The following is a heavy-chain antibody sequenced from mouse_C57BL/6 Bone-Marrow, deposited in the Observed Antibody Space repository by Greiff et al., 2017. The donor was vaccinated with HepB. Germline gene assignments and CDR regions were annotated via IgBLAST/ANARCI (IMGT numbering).Heavy chain of an antibody. CDR2: IDPSDSYT. CDR3: ARSGAWFAY. Sequence: VQLQQPGAELVKPGASVKLSCKASGYTFTSYWMQWVNQRPGQGLEWIGEIDPSDSYTNYNQKFKGKATLTVDTSSSTAYMQLSSLTSEDSAVYYCARSGAWFAYWGQGTLVTVSA. CDR1: GYTFTSYW. J-gene: IGHJ3*01. V-gene: IGHV1-50*01. D-gene: IGHD3-2*02.